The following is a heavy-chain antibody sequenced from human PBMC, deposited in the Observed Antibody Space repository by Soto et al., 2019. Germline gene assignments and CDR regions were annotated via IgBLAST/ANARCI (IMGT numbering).Heavy chain of an antibody. CDR1: GGSFSGYF. CDR3: ARGMAVAGQYFDS. D-gene: IGHD6-19*01. V-gene: IGHV4-34*01. J-gene: IGHJ4*02. Sequence: SETLSLTCAVYGGSFSGYFWTWIRQPPGKGLEWIGEITHSGSANYNPSLKSRVTISVDTSKNQFSLKLTSLTAADTAVYYCARGMAVAGQYFDSWGRGTLVTVSS. CDR2: ITHSGSA.